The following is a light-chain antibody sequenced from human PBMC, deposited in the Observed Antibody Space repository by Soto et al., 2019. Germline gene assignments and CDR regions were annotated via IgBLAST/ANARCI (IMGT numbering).Light chain of an antibody. V-gene: IGKV3-15*01. CDR3: QQYNVWPLT. CDR1: QSVSSN. Sequence: EIVMTQSPATLSVSQGERATLSCRASQSVSSNLAWYQQKPGPTPKLLIYVASTRATGIPARFSGSGSGTEFTLTISSLQSEDFAVYYCQQYNVWPLTFGGGTKVEF. CDR2: VAS. J-gene: IGKJ4*01.